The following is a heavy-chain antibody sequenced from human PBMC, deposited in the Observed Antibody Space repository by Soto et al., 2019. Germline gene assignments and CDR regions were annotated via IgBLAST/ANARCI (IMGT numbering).Heavy chain of an antibody. V-gene: IGHV3-23*01. CDR1: GFSFNPYV. Sequence: GGSLRLSCVASGFSFNPYVMAWVRQAPGKGLEWVSAIRSNTAITHYPDSMRGRFTISRVNSENTIFLQMHSLRVEDSAVYFCVKDQKRWLQHTFFDYWGQGTLVTVSS. J-gene: IGHJ4*02. D-gene: IGHD5-12*01. CDR3: VKDQKRWLQHTFFDY. CDR2: IRSNTAIT.